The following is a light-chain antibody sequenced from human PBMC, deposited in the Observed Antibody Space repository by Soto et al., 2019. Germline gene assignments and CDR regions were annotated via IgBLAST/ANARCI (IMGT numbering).Light chain of an antibody. J-gene: IGLJ1*01. Sequence: LTQPPSVSGSPGQSVTISCTGTSTDFVSYNRVSWYQQPPDTAPKLMIYEASNRPSGVPDRFSGSKSGNTASLTISGLQAADEADYYCSLYTSENTYVFGTGTKVTVL. CDR3: SLYTSENTYV. CDR2: EAS. V-gene: IGLV2-18*01. CDR1: STDFVSYNR.